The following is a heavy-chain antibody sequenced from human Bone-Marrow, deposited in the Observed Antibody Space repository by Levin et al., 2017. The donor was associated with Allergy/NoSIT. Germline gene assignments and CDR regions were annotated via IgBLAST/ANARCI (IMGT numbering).Heavy chain of an antibody. D-gene: IGHD2-15*01. CDR2: ISYDGSNK. V-gene: IGHV3-30-3*01. CDR1: GFTFSSYA. J-gene: IGHJ3*02. CDR3: ARARYCSGGSCYLPGAFDI. Sequence: GGSLRLSCAASGFTFSSYAMHWVRQAPGKGLEWVAVISYDGSNKYYADSVKGRFTISRDNSKNTLYLQMNSLRAEDTAVYYCARARYCSGGSCYLPGAFDIWGQGTMVTVSS.